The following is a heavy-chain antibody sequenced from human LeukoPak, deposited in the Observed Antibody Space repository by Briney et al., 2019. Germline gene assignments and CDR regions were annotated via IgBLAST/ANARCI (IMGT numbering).Heavy chain of an antibody. V-gene: IGHV3-21*01. Sequence: NPGGSLRLSCAASGFTFSSYSMNWVRQAPGKGLEWVSSISSSSSYIYYADSVKGRFTISRDNAKNSLYLQMNSLRAEDTAAYYCARDFPLWGSGTTGRSAFDIWGQGTMVTVSS. J-gene: IGHJ3*02. CDR3: ARDFPLWGSGTTGRSAFDI. D-gene: IGHD1-7*01. CDR1: GFTFSSYS. CDR2: ISSSSSYI.